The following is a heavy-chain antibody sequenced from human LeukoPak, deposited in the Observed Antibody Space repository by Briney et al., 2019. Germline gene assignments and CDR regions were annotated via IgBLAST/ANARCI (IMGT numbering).Heavy chain of an antibody. J-gene: IGHJ4*02. CDR1: GFTFSSYA. CDR3: ARTGCSSTSCYRYFDY. Sequence: GGSLRLSCAASGFTFSSYAMSWVRQAPGKGLEWVSAISGNGGSTYHADSVKGRFTISRDNSKNTLYLQMNSLRAEDTAVYYCARTGCSSTSCYRYFDYWGQGTLVTVSS. V-gene: IGHV3-23*01. D-gene: IGHD2-2*02. CDR2: ISGNGGST.